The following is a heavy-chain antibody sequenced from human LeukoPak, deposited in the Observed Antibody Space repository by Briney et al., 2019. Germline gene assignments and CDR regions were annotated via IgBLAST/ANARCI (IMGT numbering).Heavy chain of an antibody. J-gene: IGHJ5*02. D-gene: IGHD6-13*01. V-gene: IGHV4-38-2*02. CDR2: MYHRGST. Sequence: SETLSLTCSVSGHSISSGYYWGWIRQPPGKGLEWIGTMYHRGSTYYNPSLKSRVTMSGDTSKNHFSLKLSSVIAADAAVYYCARVLMAAAAWNNWFDPWGQGTLVTVSS. CDR3: ARVLMAAAAWNNWFDP. CDR1: GHSISSGYY.